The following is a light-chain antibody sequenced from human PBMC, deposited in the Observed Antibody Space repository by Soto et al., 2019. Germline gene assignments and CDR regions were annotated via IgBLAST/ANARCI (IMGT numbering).Light chain of an antibody. CDR3: LQDYDLPRT. CDR1: RDIGND. J-gene: IGKJ1*01. V-gene: IGKV1-6*01. CDR2: AAS. Sequence: IQMTQSPLSLSASVGDRVIITCRASRDIGNDLGWYQQKPGKAPKLPIFAASTLHSGVPSRFSGSGSGTVFTLTISSLHPEDFATYFCLQDYDLPRTFGQGTTV.